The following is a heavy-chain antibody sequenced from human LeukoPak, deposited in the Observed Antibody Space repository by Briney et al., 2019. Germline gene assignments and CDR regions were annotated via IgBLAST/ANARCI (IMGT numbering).Heavy chain of an antibody. Sequence: GGSLRLSCAASGFTFSSYWMSWVRQAPGKGLEWVANIKQDGSEKYYVDSVKGRFTISRDNAKNSLYLQMNSLRAEDTALYYCAKEIAASYYYYYYGMDVWGQGTTVTVSS. V-gene: IGHV3-7*03. J-gene: IGHJ6*02. CDR3: AKEIAASYYYYYYGMDV. D-gene: IGHD2-15*01. CDR1: GFTFSSYW. CDR2: IKQDGSEK.